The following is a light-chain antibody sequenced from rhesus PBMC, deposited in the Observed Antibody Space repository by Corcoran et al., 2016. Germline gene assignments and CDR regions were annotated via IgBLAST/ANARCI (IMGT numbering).Light chain of an antibody. Sequence: EIVMTQSPATLSLSPGERATLSCRASQSVGSSLAWYQQKPGQAPRLLIYGASRRATGIPNRFSGSGSGTDLTLTISSLEPEDVAVYYCLQLSNWPTFGQGTKVEIK. CDR3: LQLSNWPT. CDR1: QSVGSS. J-gene: IGKJ1*01. V-gene: IGKV3-24*04. CDR2: GAS.